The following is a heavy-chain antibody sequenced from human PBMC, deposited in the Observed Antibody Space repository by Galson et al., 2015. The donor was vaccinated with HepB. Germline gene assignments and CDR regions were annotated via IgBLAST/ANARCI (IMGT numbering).Heavy chain of an antibody. D-gene: IGHD3-16*01. CDR1: GFTFSGHA. Sequence: SLRLSCVASGFTFSGHAMSWVRQAPGKGLEWVSDITKDAGSTHYADSVKGRFTISRDNSKNTVWLQMKSLRVEDTAVYYCAKHGGFDDWGQGTLVTVSS. J-gene: IGHJ4*02. V-gene: IGHV3-23*01. CDR3: AKHGGFDD. CDR2: ITKDAGST.